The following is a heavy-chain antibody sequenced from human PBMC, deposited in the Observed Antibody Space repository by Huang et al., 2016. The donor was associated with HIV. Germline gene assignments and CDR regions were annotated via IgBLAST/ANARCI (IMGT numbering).Heavy chain of an antibody. CDR3: AREVRSVDTDRPDGYYYRGLDV. V-gene: IGHV4-39*02. CDR2: FYFIWNT. D-gene: IGHD2-2*03. Sequence: QLRESGPGLVTPSETLSLTCSASGTSMHSSTFYWGWFRQPPGRWLEWIGSFYFIWNTYYNPSLTSRATISIDTANKQYSMRLTSVTAADTAVYFCAREVRSVDTDRPDGYYYRGLDVWGQGTTVIVSS. J-gene: IGHJ6*02. CDR1: GTSMHSSTFY.